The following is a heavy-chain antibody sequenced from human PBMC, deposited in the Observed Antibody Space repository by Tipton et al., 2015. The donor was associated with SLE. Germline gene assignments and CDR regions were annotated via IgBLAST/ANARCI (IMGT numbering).Heavy chain of an antibody. CDR3: ARDMRLPHDAFDI. CDR1: GFTFDDYG. CDR2: ISSSSSTI. D-gene: IGHD2-15*01. Sequence: SLRLSCAASGFTFDDYGMSWVRQAPGKGLEWVSYISSSSSTIYYADSVKGRFTISRDNAKNSLYLQMNSLRAEDTAVYYCARDMRLPHDAFDIWGQGTMVTVSS. J-gene: IGHJ3*02. V-gene: IGHV3-48*01.